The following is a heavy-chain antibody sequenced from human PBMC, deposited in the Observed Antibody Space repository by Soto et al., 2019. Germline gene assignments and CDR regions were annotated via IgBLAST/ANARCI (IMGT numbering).Heavy chain of an antibody. J-gene: IGHJ6*02. Sequence: EVQLVESGGGLVKPGGSLRLSCAASGFTFSSYSMNWVRQAPGKGLEWVSSISSSSSYIYYADSVKGRFTISRDNAKNSLYLQMNSLRAEDTAVYYCAREVGATTDYYYYGMDVWGQGTTVTVSS. CDR3: AREVGATTDYYYYGMDV. V-gene: IGHV3-21*01. CDR1: GFTFSSYS. D-gene: IGHD1-26*01. CDR2: ISSSSSYI.